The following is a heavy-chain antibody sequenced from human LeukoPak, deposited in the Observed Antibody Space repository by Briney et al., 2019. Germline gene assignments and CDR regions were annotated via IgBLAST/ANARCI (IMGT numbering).Heavy chain of an antibody. J-gene: IGHJ6*03. V-gene: IGHV4-59*01. CDR1: GGSISSYY. D-gene: IGHD4-11*01. Sequence: SETLSLTCTVSGGSISSYYWSWIRQLPGKGLEWIGYIHFSGSTNYNPSLKSRVSISVATSKNQFSLKLTSVTAADTAVYYCARETSKFASYYDYYMDVWGKGTTVTVSS. CDR3: ARETSKFASYYDYYMDV. CDR2: IHFSGST.